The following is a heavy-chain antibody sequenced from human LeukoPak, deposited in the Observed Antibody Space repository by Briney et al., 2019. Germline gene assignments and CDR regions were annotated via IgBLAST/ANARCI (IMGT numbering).Heavy chain of an antibody. CDR1: GGSISTYY. V-gene: IGHV4-4*07. CDR2: IHTSGST. CDR3: ARGKVVAGTPGQNSWDY. J-gene: IGHJ4*02. Sequence: SETLSLTCTVSGGSISTYYRSWIRQPAGKGLEWIGRIHTSGSTNYNPSLKSRVTMSVDTSKNQFSLKLSSVTAADTAVYYCARGKVVAGTPGQNSWDYWGQGTLVTVSS. D-gene: IGHD6-19*01.